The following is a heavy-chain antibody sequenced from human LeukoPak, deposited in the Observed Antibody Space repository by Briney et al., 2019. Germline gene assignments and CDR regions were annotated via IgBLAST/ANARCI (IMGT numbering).Heavy chain of an antibody. V-gene: IGHV4-4*09. CDR3: ARLPNYYGSGSLDPFDY. Sequence: YSSGNTNYNPSLRSRVTISVDTSKNQFSLKLRSVTAADTAVYYCARLPNYYGSGSLDPFDYWGQGTLVTVSS. J-gene: IGHJ4*02. CDR2: YSSGNT. D-gene: IGHD3-10*01.